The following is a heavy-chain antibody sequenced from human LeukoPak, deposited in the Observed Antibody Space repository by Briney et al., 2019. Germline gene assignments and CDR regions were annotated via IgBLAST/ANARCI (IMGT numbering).Heavy chain of an antibody. CDR3: ARASGYSSSWYFWFDP. J-gene: IGHJ5*02. Sequence: GGSLRLFCAASGFTFTSYAMNWVRQAPGKGLEWVSGISGNGGSTNYAQKFQGRVTMTRDMSTSTVYMELSSLRSEDTAVYYCARASGYSSSWYFWFDPWGQGTLVTVSS. CDR2: ISGNGGST. V-gene: IGHV3-23*01. D-gene: IGHD6-13*01. CDR1: GFTFTSYA.